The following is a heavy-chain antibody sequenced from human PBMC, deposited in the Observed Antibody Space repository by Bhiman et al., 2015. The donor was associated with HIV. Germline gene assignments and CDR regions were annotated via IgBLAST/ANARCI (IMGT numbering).Heavy chain of an antibody. Sequence: EVQLVESGGGLVQPGGSLRLSCAASGFTFSTYWMTWVRQAPGRGLEWVANIKQDGSEKYYVDSVKGRFTISRDNAKNSLYLEMNTVRAEDTAVYYCARGQRATDYWGQGTLVTVSS. CDR3: ARGQRATDY. V-gene: IGHV3-7*05. CDR1: GFTFSTYW. CDR2: IKQDGSEK. D-gene: IGHD1-1*01. J-gene: IGHJ4*02.